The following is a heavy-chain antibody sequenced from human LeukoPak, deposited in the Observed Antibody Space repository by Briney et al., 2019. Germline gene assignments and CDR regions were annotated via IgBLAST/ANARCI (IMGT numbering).Heavy chain of an antibody. J-gene: IGHJ4*02. Sequence: PGGSLRPSCAASGFTFSNAWMSWVRQAPGKGLEWVGRIKSKTDGGTTDYAAPVKGRFTISRDDSKNTLYLQMNSLKTEDTAVYYCTTAALYYYGSGSYFYYWGQGTLVTVSS. V-gene: IGHV3-15*01. CDR3: TTAALYYYGSGSYFYY. CDR1: GFTFSNAW. D-gene: IGHD3-10*01. CDR2: IKSKTDGGTT.